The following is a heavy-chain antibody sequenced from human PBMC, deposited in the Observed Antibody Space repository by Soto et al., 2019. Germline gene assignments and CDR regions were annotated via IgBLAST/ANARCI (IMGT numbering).Heavy chain of an antibody. Sequence: PSETLSLTCTVSGASISGFYWSWIRKSAGKGLEWIGRIYATGPTDYNPSLKSRVMMSVDTSKKPFSLKLRSVTAADTAVYYCVRDATKTLRDWFDPWGQGISVTVSS. J-gene: IGHJ5*02. V-gene: IGHV4-4*07. D-gene: IGHD1-1*01. CDR1: GASISGFY. CDR3: VRDATKTLRDWFDP. CDR2: IYATGPT.